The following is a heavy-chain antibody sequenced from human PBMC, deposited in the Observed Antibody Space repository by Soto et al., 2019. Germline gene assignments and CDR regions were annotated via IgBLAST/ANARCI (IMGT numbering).Heavy chain of an antibody. V-gene: IGHV4-61*01. CDR2: IDYIGTT. J-gene: IGHJ4*02. CDR1: GGSVSSGSFF. D-gene: IGHD3-9*01. CDR3: AGEYISGAIGLDSHEY. Sequence: QVQLQESGPGLVKPSDTLSLTCTVSGGSVSSGSFFWAWIRQATGKGLEWLGSIDYIGTTYYNPSRKSLLVLAADRSTTRVALRFNSATAAVTAFYYCAGEYISGAIGLDSHEYWGRGTLVTVSS.